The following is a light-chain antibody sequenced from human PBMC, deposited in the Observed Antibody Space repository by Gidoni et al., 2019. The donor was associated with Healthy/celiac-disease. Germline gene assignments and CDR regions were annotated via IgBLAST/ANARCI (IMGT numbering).Light chain of an antibody. J-gene: IGKJ2*02. CDR3: QQYKNWRPPGPWT. CDR2: GAS. Sequence: EIAMTQSPATLSVSPGERATLPCRASQSVRSNLAWYQQKPGQAPRLLIYGASDRATGLPARFSGSGSGAEVTLTISSLQSVDFAVYYCQQYKNWRPPGPWTFGQGTKLEIK. CDR1: QSVRSN. V-gene: IGKV3-15*01.